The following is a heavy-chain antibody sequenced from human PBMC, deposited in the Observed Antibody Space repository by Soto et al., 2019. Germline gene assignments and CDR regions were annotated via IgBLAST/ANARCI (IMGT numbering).Heavy chain of an antibody. Sequence: PGESLKISCKGSGYSFTSYWIGWVRQMPGKGLEWMGIIYPGDSDTRYSPSFQGQVTISADKSISTAYMQWSSLKASDTAMYYCARGWSSGLYYYGMDVWGQGTTVTVSS. J-gene: IGHJ6*02. D-gene: IGHD6-19*01. CDR3: ARGWSSGLYYYGMDV. CDR2: IYPGDSDT. CDR1: GYSFTSYW. V-gene: IGHV5-51*01.